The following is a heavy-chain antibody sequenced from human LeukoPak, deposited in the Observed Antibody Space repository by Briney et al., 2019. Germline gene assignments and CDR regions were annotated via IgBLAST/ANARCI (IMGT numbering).Heavy chain of an antibody. Sequence: PSETLSLTCAVYGGSFSGYYWSWIRQPPGKGLEWIGGINHSGSTNYNPSLKSRVTISVDTSKNQFSLKLSSVTAADTAVYYCASLWDQGNDAFDIWGQGTMVTVSS. J-gene: IGHJ3*02. V-gene: IGHV4-34*01. CDR3: ASLWDQGNDAFDI. D-gene: IGHD1-26*01. CDR1: GGSFSGYY. CDR2: INHSGST.